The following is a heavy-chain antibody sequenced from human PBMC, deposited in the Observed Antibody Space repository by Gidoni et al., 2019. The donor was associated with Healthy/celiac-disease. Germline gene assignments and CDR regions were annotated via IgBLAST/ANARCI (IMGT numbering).Heavy chain of an antibody. CDR1: DGSFSGYY. V-gene: IGHV4-34*01. J-gene: IGHJ4*02. CDR3: ARGLPARAYCSSTSCSIPHY. CDR2: INHSGST. Sequence: QVQLQQWGAGLLKPSETLSLTCAVYDGSFSGYYWSWIRQPPGKGLEWIGEINHSGSTNYNPSLKSRVTISVDTSKNQFSLKLSSVTAADTAVYYCARGLPARAYCSSTSCSIPHYWGQGTLVTVSS. D-gene: IGHD2-2*01.